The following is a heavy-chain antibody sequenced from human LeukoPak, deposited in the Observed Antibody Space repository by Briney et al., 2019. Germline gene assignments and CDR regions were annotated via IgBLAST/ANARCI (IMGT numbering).Heavy chain of an antibody. D-gene: IGHD3-10*01. Sequence: PGGSLRLSCAASGFNVSSNYMSWVRQAPGKGLEWVAVISYDGSNKYYADSVKGRFTISRDNSKNTLYLQMNSLRAEDTAVYYCARGLGGITMVRGFDYWGQGTLVTVSS. CDR3: ARGLGGITMVRGFDY. V-gene: IGHV3-30*03. CDR2: ISYDGSNK. CDR1: GFNVSSNY. J-gene: IGHJ4*02.